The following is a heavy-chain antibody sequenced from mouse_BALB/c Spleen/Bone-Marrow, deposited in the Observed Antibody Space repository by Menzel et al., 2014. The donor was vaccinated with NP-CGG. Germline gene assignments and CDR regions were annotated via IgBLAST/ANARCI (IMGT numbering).Heavy chain of an antibody. D-gene: IGHD1-1*01. CDR1: GFNIKDTY. Sequence: EVQLQQSGAELVKPGASVKLSCTASGFNIKDTYMHWVKQRPEQGLEWIGRIDAANGNTKYDPKFQGKATITADTSSNTAYLQLSSLTSEDTAVYYCARYYYGSSLFDYWGQGTTLTVSS. CDR2: IDAANGNT. V-gene: IGHV14-3*02. J-gene: IGHJ2*01. CDR3: ARYYYGSSLFDY.